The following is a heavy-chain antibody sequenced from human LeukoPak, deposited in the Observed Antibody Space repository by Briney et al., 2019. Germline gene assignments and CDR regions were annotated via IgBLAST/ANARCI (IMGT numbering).Heavy chain of an antibody. D-gene: IGHD3-22*01. CDR1: GGSISSTTYY. V-gene: IGHV4-39*01. J-gene: IGHJ4*01. CDR2: VYPSEDT. CDR3: AGPDSNSRFAY. Sequence: SETLSLTCTVSGGSISSTTYYWGWLRQPPGKGLEWIGSVYPSEDTYYNPSLESRVTISIDTSTNQFSLRLSSVTAADTAIYYCAGPDSNSRFAYWGQGTLVTVST.